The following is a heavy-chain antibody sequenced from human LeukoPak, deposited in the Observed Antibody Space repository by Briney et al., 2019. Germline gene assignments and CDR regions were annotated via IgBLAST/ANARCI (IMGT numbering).Heavy chain of an antibody. Sequence: GGSLRLSCAASGFTFSSYSMNWVRQAPGKGLEWVSRVNNDGSTTNYADSVKGRFTISRDNTKNTLYLQMNSLRAEDTAVYFCLAAAGTIGWGQGTLVTVSS. D-gene: IGHD6-13*01. CDR3: LAAAGTIG. CDR2: VNNDGSTT. V-gene: IGHV3-74*01. CDR1: GFTFSSYS. J-gene: IGHJ4*02.